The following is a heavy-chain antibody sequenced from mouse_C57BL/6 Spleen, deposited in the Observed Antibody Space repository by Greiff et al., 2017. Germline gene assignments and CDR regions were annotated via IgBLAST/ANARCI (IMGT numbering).Heavy chain of an antibody. Sequence: QVQLKQSGPELVKPGASVKISCKASGYAFSSSWMNWVKQRPGKGLEWIGRIYPGDGDTNYNGKFKGKATLTADKSSSTAYMQLSSLTSEDSAVYFCARGPLRPYAMDYWGQGTSVTVSS. D-gene: IGHD1-2*01. CDR1: GYAFSSSW. CDR3: ARGPLRPYAMDY. V-gene: IGHV1-82*01. CDR2: IYPGDGDT. J-gene: IGHJ4*01.